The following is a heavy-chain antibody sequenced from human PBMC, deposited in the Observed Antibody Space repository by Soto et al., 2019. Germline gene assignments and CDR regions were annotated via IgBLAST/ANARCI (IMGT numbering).Heavy chain of an antibody. CDR2: MNPNSGNT. D-gene: IGHD3-16*02. CDR3: ARGVITFGGVIVYPDY. Sequence: QVQLVQSGAEVKKPGASVKVSCKASGYTFTSYDINWVRQATGQGIEWMGWMNPNSGNTGYAQKFQGRVTMTRNTSISTAYMELSSLRSEDTAVYYCARGVITFGGVIVYPDYWGQGTLVTVSS. CDR1: GYTFTSYD. J-gene: IGHJ4*02. V-gene: IGHV1-8*01.